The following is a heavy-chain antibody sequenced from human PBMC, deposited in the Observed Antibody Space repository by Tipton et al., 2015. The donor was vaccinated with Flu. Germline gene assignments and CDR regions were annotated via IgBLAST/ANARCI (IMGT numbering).Heavy chain of an antibody. CDR2: MSYSGRT. CDR3: ARDGGDYSKPYGLDV. V-gene: IGHV4-59*11. Sequence: TLSLTCSVSGASINSHYWSWFRQPAGKGLEWIGHMSYSGRTDYNPSLKSRVTISIDPSKNQFSLKLTSVTAADTALYYCARDGGDYSKPYGLDVWGQGTTVTVSS. CDR1: GASINSHY. J-gene: IGHJ6*02. D-gene: IGHD4-11*01.